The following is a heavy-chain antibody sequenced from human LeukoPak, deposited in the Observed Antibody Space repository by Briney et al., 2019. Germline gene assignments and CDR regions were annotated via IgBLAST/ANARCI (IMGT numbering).Heavy chain of an antibody. CDR2: TYYKSKWYN. CDR1: GDSVSSNSAA. CDR3: ARDSLLWFGELLSVFDY. V-gene: IGHV6-1*01. Sequence: SQTLPLTCAISGDSVSSNSAAWNWIRQSPSRGLEWLGRTYYKSKWYNDYAVSVKSRITINPDTSKNQFSLQLNSVTPEDTAVYYCARDSLLWFGELLSVFDYWGQGTLVTVSS. D-gene: IGHD3-10*01. J-gene: IGHJ4*02.